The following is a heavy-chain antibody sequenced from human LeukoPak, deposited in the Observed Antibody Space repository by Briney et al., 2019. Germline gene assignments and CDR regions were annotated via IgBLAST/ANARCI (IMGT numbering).Heavy chain of an antibody. D-gene: IGHD3-10*01. Sequence: ASLRVSSKASRYTSTSYGISSVRQAPRQRVEWMGWISAYNGNTNYAQKLQGRVTMTTDTSTSRAYMELRSLRSDDTAVYYCARDRPHVLWFGELIDYWGQGTLVTVSS. J-gene: IGHJ4*02. CDR3: ARDRPHVLWFGELIDY. V-gene: IGHV1-18*04. CDR1: RYTSTSYG. CDR2: ISAYNGNT.